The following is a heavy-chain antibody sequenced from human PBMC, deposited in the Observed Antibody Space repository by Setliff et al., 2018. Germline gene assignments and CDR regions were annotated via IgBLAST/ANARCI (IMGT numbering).Heavy chain of an antibody. CDR2: IKQDGSEK. V-gene: IGHV3-7*03. D-gene: IGHD3-3*01. CDR3: ARGDFWSGYSDNLNWFDP. J-gene: IGHJ5*02. Sequence: PGGSLRLSCAASGFTFSSYWMSWVRQAPGKGLEWVANIKQDGSEKYYVDSVKGRFTISRDNAKNSLYLQMNSLTAADTAVYYCARGDFWSGYSDNLNWFDPWGQGTLVTVSS. CDR1: GFTFSSYW.